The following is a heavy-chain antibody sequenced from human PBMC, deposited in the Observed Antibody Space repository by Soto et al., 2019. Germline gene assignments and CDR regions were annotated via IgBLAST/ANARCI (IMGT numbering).Heavy chain of an antibody. CDR3: TKGGVRFLEWLGDV. J-gene: IGHJ6*02. D-gene: IGHD3-3*01. CDR2: ISDSGVRT. CDR1: GFSFISYA. Sequence: GGSLRLSCAASGFSFISYAMSWVRQVPGKRLEWVSSISDSGVRTFYAESVEGRFTISRDDSTSTLFLQMNSLRAEDTAIYYCTKGGVRFLEWLGDVWGQGTTVTVSS. V-gene: IGHV3-23*01.